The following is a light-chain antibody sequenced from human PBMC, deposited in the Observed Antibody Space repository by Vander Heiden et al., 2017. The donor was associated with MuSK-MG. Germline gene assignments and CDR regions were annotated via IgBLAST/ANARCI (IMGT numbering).Light chain of an antibody. J-gene: IGLJ3*02. CDR3: YSAADNIGV. Sequence: SYELTQPSSVSVSPGQTARITCSGDVLAKKYARWFQQKPGQDPVLVIYKDSERPSGIPERFSGSSSGTTVTLTISGAQVEDEADYYCYSAADNIGVFGGGTKRTVL. CDR2: KDS. V-gene: IGLV3-27*01. CDR1: VLAKKY.